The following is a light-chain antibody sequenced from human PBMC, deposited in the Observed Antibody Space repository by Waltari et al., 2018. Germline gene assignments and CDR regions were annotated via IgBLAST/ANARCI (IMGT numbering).Light chain of an antibody. CDR2: EVS. J-gene: IGLJ2*01. CDR1: TSDVGGYNL. V-gene: IGLV2-23*02. CDR3: CSYAGSSTLV. Sequence: QSALTPPASASGSPGQSITISCTGTTSDVGGYNLVSWYQQHPGKAPKPMIYEVSKRPSGVSNRFSGSKSGNTASLTISGLQAEDEADYYCCSYAGSSTLVFGGGTKLTVL.